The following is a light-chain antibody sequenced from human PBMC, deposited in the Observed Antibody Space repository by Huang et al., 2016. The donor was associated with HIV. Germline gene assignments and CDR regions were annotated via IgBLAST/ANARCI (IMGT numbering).Light chain of an antibody. CDR2: CAS. V-gene: IGKV4-1*01. Sequence: DIVMTQSPDSLAVSLGERATINCKSSQSVLFSSNNNNYLAWYQQKPGQPPKLLIDCASTRASGVADRFRGSGSATDFTLTISGLQAEDVAVYYCHQYYTTPWTFGQGTKVEIK. CDR1: QSVLFSSNNNNY. J-gene: IGKJ1*01. CDR3: HQYYTTPWT.